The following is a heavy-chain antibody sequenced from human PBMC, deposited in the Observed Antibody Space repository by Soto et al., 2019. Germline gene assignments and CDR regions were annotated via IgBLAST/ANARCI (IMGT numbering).Heavy chain of an antibody. Sequence: PGESLKISCKGSGYSFTSYWIGWVRQMPGKGLEWMGIIYPGDSDTRYSPSFQGQVTISADKSISTAYLQWSSLKASDTAMYYCARSYYDFWSGYHTVGYYFDYWGQGTLVTVSS. D-gene: IGHD3-3*01. CDR1: GYSFTSYW. V-gene: IGHV5-51*01. CDR3: ARSYYDFWSGYHTVGYYFDY. CDR2: IYPGDSDT. J-gene: IGHJ4*02.